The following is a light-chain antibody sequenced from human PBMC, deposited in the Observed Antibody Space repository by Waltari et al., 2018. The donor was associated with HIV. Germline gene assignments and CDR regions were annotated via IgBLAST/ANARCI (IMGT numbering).Light chain of an antibody. CDR3: SSYRRNNEV. CDR2: EIS. V-gene: IGLV2-14*01. CDR1: SSDVGGYND. J-gene: IGLJ1*01. Sequence: QSALTQPASLSGSPGQSITISCTGTSSDVGGYNDVSWYQQHPGQAPKLMIYEISNRAVGSCKPFSGSKSCNTASLTISGLQAEDEADYYCSSYRRNNEVFGNGTKVTVL.